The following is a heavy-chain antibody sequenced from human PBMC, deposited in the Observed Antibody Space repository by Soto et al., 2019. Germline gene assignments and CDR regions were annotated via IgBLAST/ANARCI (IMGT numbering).Heavy chain of an antibody. V-gene: IGHV4-4*07. D-gene: IGHD2-2*01. CDR2: IYTSGST. Sequence: QVQLQESGPGLVKPSETLSLTCTVSGGSISSYYWSWIRQPAGKGLEWIGRIYTSGSTNYNPSLKSRVTMSVDTSKNQFSLKLSSVTAADTAVYYCAVDCSSTSCYRGLGAFDIWGQGTMVTVSS. J-gene: IGHJ3*02. CDR3: AVDCSSTSCYRGLGAFDI. CDR1: GGSISSYY.